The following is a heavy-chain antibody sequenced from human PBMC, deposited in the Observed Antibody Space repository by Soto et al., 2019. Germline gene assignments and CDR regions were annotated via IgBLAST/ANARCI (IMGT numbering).Heavy chain of an antibody. CDR2: IKSKTDGGTI. V-gene: IGHV3-15*01. J-gene: IGHJ4*02. CDR1: GFTFSNAW. CDR3: TTARQLEYYFDY. D-gene: IGHD6-6*01. Sequence: GGSLRLSCAASGFTFSNAWMSWVRQAPGKGLEWVGRIKSKTDGGTIDYAAHVKGRFTISRDDSKNTLYLQMNSLKTEDTAVYYCTTARQLEYYFDYWGQGTLVTVSS.